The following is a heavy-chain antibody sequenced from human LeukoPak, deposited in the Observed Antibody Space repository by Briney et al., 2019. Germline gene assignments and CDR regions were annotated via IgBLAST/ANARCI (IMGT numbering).Heavy chain of an antibody. J-gene: IGHJ4*02. V-gene: IGHV3-74*01. Sequence: GGSLRLSCAASGFTFSSYWMHWVRQAPGKGLVWVSRINSDGSSTSYADSVKGRFTISRDNAKNTLYLQMNSLRVEDTAVYYCARGDPGYGDYTNLDYWGQGTLVTVSS. D-gene: IGHD4-17*01. CDR3: ARGDPGYGDYTNLDY. CDR1: GFTFSSYW. CDR2: INSDGSST.